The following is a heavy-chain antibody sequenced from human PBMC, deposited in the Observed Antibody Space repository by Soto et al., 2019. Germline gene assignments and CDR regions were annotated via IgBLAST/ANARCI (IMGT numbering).Heavy chain of an antibody. Sequence: GGSLRLSCAASGFTFSSYSMNWVRQAPGKGLEWVSSISSSSSYIYYADSVKGRFTISRDNAKNSLYLQMNSLRAEDTAVYYCARAPAAGTVFDYWGQGTLVTVSS. CDR1: GFTFSSYS. V-gene: IGHV3-21*01. CDR2: ISSSSSYI. CDR3: ARAPAAGTVFDY. D-gene: IGHD6-13*01. J-gene: IGHJ4*02.